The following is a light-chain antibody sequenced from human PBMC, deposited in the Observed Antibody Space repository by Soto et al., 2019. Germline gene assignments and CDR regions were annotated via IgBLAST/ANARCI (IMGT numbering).Light chain of an antibody. Sequence: AIQMTQSPSSLSASVGDRVTITCRASQDIRSDLGWYQQKPGGAPKLLIYAASNLHSGVPSRFSGSGSGTDFTLSFSSLQPEDFATYYCLQDYSYPYTFGQGTKLEIK. CDR1: QDIRSD. V-gene: IGKV1-6*01. J-gene: IGKJ2*01. CDR3: LQDYSYPYT. CDR2: AAS.